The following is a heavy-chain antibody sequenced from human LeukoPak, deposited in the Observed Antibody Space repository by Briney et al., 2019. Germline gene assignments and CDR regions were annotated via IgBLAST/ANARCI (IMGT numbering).Heavy chain of an antibody. CDR3: ARDRGNQQDGMDV. D-gene: IGHD3-10*01. CDR2: IYYSGST. J-gene: IGHJ6*02. CDR1: GGSISSYY. V-gene: IGHV4-59*01. Sequence: SETLSLTCIVSGGSISSYYWSWIRQPPGKGLECIGYIYYSGSTNYNPSLKSRVTISVDTSKNQFSLKLSSVTAADTAVYYCARDRGNQQDGMDVWGQGTTVTVSS.